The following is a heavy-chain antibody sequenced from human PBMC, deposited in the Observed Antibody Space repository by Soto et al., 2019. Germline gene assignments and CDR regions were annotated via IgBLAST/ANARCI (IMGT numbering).Heavy chain of an antibody. CDR3: ARDRCDFWSGYCTDAFDI. CDR1: GYTFTGYY. V-gene: IGHV1-2*04. D-gene: IGHD3-3*01. Sequence: QVQLVQSGAEVKKPGASVKVSCKASGYTFTGYYMHWVRQAPGQGLEWMGWINPNSGGTNYAQKLQGWVTMTRDTSISTAYMELSRLRSDDTAVYYCARDRCDFWSGYCTDAFDIWGQGTMVTVSS. J-gene: IGHJ3*02. CDR2: INPNSGGT.